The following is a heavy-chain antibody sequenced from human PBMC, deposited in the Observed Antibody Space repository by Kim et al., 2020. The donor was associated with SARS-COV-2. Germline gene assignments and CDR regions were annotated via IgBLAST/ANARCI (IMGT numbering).Heavy chain of an antibody. CDR3: TTDQYCSGESCYFVY. J-gene: IGHJ4*02. V-gene: IGHV3-15*01. D-gene: IGHD2-15*01. Sequence: AAVKGRFAIARDDSKSTLYLQMNSLKTEDTAVYYCTTDQYCSGESCYFVYWGQGILVTVSS.